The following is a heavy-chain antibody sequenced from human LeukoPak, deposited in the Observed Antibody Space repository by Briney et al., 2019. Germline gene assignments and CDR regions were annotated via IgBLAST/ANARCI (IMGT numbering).Heavy chain of an antibody. CDR3: ARSPYYDRDGYQFDN. D-gene: IGHD3-22*01. V-gene: IGHV4-59*08. J-gene: IGHJ4*02. CDR2: ISYTGST. CDR1: GGSISTYY. Sequence: SETLSPTCTVSGGSISTYYWTWLRQPPGKGLEWIGYISYTGSTNYNPSLKTRVTISLDTSKNQFSLKLSSVTAADTAVYYCARSPYYDRDGYQFDNWGQGTLVSVSS.